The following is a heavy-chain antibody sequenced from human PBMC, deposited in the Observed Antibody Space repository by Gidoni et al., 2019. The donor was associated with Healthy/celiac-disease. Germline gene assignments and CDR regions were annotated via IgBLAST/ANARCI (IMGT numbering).Heavy chain of an antibody. V-gene: IGHV4-61*02. Sequence: QVQLQESGPGLVKPSQTLSLTCTVSGGSISSGSYYWSWIRQPAGKGLEWIGRIYTSGSTNYNPSLKSRVTMSVDTSKNQFSLKLSSVTAADTAVYYCASDTASSAFDYWGQGTLVTVSS. J-gene: IGHJ4*02. CDR1: GGSISSGSYY. D-gene: IGHD5-18*01. CDR3: ASDTASSAFDY. CDR2: IYTSGST.